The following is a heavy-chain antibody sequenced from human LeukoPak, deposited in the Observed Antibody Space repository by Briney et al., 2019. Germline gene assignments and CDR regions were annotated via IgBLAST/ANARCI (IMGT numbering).Heavy chain of an antibody. D-gene: IGHD3-22*01. V-gene: IGHV3-11*01. Sequence: SGGSLRLSGAASGFTFSDFQMSWIRQAPGKGLEWLSDISDTGHSIRYADSVKGRFTISRDNAKKSLYLQLNSLRAEDTAVYYCARDGSYYDTSAFYSDNWGQGTLVTVSS. J-gene: IGHJ4*02. CDR1: GFTFSDFQ. CDR3: ARDGSYYDTSAFYSDN. CDR2: ISDTGHSI.